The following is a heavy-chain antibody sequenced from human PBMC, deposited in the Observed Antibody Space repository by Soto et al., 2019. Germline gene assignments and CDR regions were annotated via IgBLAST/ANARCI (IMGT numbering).Heavy chain of an antibody. CDR1: GFTFSSYA. D-gene: IGHD6-19*01. CDR2: ISGSGGST. Sequence: GGALRLSCAASGFTFSSYAMSWVRQAPGKGLEWVSAISGSGGSTYYADSVKGRFTISRYNSKNTLYLQMNSLRAEDTVVYYCAKDVPGYSSGLYYFDYLGQGTLVTVSS. CDR3: AKDVPGYSSGLYYFDY. V-gene: IGHV3-23*01. J-gene: IGHJ4*02.